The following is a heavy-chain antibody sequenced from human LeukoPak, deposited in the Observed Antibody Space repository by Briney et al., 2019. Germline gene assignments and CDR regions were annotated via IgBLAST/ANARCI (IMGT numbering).Heavy chain of an antibody. D-gene: IGHD3-10*01. CDR1: GFAFGPFW. J-gene: IGHJ3*02. CDR3: ARDRGNPDAFDI. Sequence: PGGSLRLSCAASGFAFGPFWMHWVRQAPGKGLVWVSHINGDGSTIRYADSVKGRFTISRDNTKNTLSLQINSLGPEDTAVYYCARDRGNPDAFDIRGQGTKVTVSS. V-gene: IGHV3-74*01. CDR2: INGDGSTI.